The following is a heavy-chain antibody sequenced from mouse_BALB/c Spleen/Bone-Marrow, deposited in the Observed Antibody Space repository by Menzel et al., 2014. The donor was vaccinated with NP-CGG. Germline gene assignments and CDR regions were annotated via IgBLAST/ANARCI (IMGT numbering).Heavy chain of an antibody. CDR3: ARSSSYDYDVGFAY. CDR1: GYSITRDYA. Sequence: EVQLQQSGPGLVKPSQSLSLTCIVTGYSITRDYAWNWIRQFPGNKLEWMGYISYSGSTTYKPSLESRISITRDTSKNQFFLQLNSVTTEDTATYYCARSSSYDYDVGFAYWGQGTLVTVSA. J-gene: IGHJ3*01. CDR2: ISYSGST. V-gene: IGHV3-2*02. D-gene: IGHD2-4*01.